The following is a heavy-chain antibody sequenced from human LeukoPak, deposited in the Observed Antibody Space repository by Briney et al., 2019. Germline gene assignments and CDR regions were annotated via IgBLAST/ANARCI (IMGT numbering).Heavy chain of an antibody. CDR2: IYHSGST. CDR1: GGSISSSNW. V-gene: IGHV4-4*02. D-gene: IGHD3-10*01. Sequence: SETLSLTCAVSGGSISSSNWWSWVRQPPGKGLEWIGEIYHSGSTNYNPSLKSRVTISVDKSKNQFSLKLSSVTAADTAVYYCARGPSGSYYNPGCLDYWGQGTLVTVSS. J-gene: IGHJ4*02. CDR3: ARGPSGSYYNPGCLDY.